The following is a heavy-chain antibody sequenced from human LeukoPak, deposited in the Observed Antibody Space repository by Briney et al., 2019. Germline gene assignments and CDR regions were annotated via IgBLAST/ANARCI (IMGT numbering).Heavy chain of an antibody. V-gene: IGHV1-2*02. CDR3: AKAYGYNSGYYWFDP. Sequence: ASVKVSCKASGYTFTDYYMHWVRQAPGQGLEWMGWINPNSGGTNYAQKFQGRVTMTMDTSISTAYMELSRLRSDDTAVYYCAKAYGYNSGYYWFDPWGQGTLVTVSS. D-gene: IGHD6-19*01. CDR1: GYTFTDYY. J-gene: IGHJ5*02. CDR2: INPNSGGT.